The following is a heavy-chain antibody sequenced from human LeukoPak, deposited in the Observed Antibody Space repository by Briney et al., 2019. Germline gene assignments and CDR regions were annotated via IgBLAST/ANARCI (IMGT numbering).Heavy chain of an antibody. J-gene: IGHJ5*02. CDR3: ARGFGAGNYYYGWFDP. V-gene: IGHV4-30-4*01. D-gene: IGHD3-10*01. CDR1: GASISSGDYH. CDR2: IHDNGST. Sequence: PSQTLSLTCTVSGASISSGDYHWNWIRQPPGKGLEWIGFIHDNGSTYYNPSLKSRVSISRDMSKNQLSLMLSSVTAADTAVYYCARGFGAGNYYYGWFDPWGQGTLVSVSS.